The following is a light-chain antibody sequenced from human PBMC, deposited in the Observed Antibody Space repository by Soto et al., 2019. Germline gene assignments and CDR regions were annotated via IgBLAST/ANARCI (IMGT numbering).Light chain of an antibody. V-gene: IGLV2-14*01. Sequence: QSLLTQTASVSGSPGQSITISCSGTSSDFVLYNYVSWYQRHPGKAPKLMIYGVNNRPSGVSNRFSGSKSGNTASLTISGLQAEDEADYYCSSYTTSSALQVFGTGTKVTVL. CDR3: SSYTTSSALQV. J-gene: IGLJ1*01. CDR2: GVN. CDR1: SSDFVLYNY.